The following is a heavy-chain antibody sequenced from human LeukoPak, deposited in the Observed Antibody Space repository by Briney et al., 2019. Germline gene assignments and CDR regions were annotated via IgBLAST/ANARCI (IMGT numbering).Heavy chain of an antibody. J-gene: IGHJ4*01. D-gene: IGHD6-19*01. CDR1: GYTFSNYW. V-gene: IGHV5-51*01. CDR2: INPGDSET. CDR3: ARPGYRSRYFDY. Sequence: GESLKISRQGSGYTFSNYWIGWVRQTPGKGLEWMGSINPGDSETMYSPSFQGQVTISADKSISTAYLQWSSLKASDTAMYYCARPGYRSRYFDYWGHGALVTVSS.